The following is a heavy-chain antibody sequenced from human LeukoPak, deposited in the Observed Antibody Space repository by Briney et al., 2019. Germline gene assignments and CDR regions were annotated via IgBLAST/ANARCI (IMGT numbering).Heavy chain of an antibody. J-gene: IGHJ3*02. CDR3: ARDFTQWELKGDAFDI. D-gene: IGHD1-26*01. CDR2: ISSSGSTI. CDR1: GFTFSDYY. Sequence: GGSLRLSCAASGFTFSDYYMSWIRQAPGKGLEWVSYISSSGSTIYHADSVKGRFTISRDNAKNSLYLQMNSLRAEDTAVYYCARDFTQWELKGDAFDIWGQGTMATVS. V-gene: IGHV3-11*04.